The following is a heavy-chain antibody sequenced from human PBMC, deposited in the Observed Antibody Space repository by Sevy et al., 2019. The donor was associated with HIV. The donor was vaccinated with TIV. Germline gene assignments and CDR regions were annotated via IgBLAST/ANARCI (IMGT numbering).Heavy chain of an antibody. J-gene: IGHJ4*02. V-gene: IGHV4-59*08. CDR2: IYYNGHI. CDR1: GGSITSLY. Sequence: TLSLTCTVSGGSITSLYWNWIRQPPGKGLEWIANIYYNGHINYNPSLKSRVTLSPDTSKNQFSLRLSSVTAADTAMYYCAGENAWGRGYSWGQGTLVTVSS. D-gene: IGHD1-26*01. CDR3: AGENAWGRGYS.